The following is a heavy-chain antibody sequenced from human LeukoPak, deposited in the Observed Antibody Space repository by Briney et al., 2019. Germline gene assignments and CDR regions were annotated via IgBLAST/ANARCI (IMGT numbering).Heavy chain of an antibody. J-gene: IGHJ4*02. V-gene: IGHV4-39*01. D-gene: IGHD4-23*01. Sequence: SETLSLTCTVSGGSIGNSTYYWAWIRQPPGKGLEWIGTISDSGNTYSNPSLRRRFTISVDTSKNQFSLQLTSVTAADSAIYYCARQGDGGRAYDHWDQGTLVTVS. CDR3: ARQGDGGRAYDH. CDR2: ISDSGNT. CDR1: GGSIGNSTYY.